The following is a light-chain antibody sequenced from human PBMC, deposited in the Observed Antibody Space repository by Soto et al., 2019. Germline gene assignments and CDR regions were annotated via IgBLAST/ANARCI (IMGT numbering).Light chain of an antibody. CDR3: QQYGTSWT. V-gene: IGKV3-20*01. J-gene: IGKJ1*01. Sequence: IVLTQSPGTLSLSPGEGATLSCRTSQSVRIRHLAWYQQRPGQAPRLLIYATSDRATGTPDRFSGSGSGTDFTLTITSLEPEDFAVYYCQQYGTSWTFGQGTKVEI. CDR1: QSVRIRH. CDR2: ATS.